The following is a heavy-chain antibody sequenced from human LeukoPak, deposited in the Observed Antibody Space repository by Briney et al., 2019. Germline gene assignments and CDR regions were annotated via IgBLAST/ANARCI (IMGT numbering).Heavy chain of an antibody. V-gene: IGHV4-59*01. CDR1: GGSISSYY. CDR2: IYYSGST. J-gene: IGHJ3*01. Sequence: SETLSLTCTVSGGSISSYYWSWIRQPPGKGLGWIGYIYYSGSTNYNPSLKSRVTISVDTSKNQFSLKLSSVTAADTAVYYCARVVGYCSSTSCFNDAFDFWGQGTMVTVSS. D-gene: IGHD2-2*01. CDR3: ARVVGYCSSTSCFNDAFDF.